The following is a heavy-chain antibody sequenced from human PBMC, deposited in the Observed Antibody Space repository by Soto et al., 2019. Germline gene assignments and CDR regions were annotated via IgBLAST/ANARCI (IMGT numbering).Heavy chain of an antibody. J-gene: IGHJ5*01. D-gene: IGHD3-22*01. Sequence: QVQLQESGPGLVKPSETLSLTCAVSGGSVSSGSYYWSWIRQPPGKGLEWSGYIYYSESTNYNPSLQSRVTISVEMSKNQFSLKLSSVTAADTAMYFCARGRGYDSYFLDSWGQGSLVTVSS. CDR1: GGSVSSGSYY. CDR3: ARGRGYDSYFLDS. V-gene: IGHV4-61*01. CDR2: IYYSEST.